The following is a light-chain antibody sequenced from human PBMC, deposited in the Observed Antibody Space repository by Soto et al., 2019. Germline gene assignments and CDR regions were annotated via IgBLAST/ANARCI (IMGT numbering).Light chain of an antibody. CDR1: QSVDSS. J-gene: IGKJ1*01. Sequence: EIVLTQSPDTLSLSPGERATLSCRASQSVDSSLAWYQQKPGQAPRLLIYDAFNRATGIPARLSGSGSGTDFTLTISSLEPEDFAVYYCQQRSNWPAWTFGQGTKVEIK. CDR3: QQRSNWPAWT. V-gene: IGKV3-11*01. CDR2: DAF.